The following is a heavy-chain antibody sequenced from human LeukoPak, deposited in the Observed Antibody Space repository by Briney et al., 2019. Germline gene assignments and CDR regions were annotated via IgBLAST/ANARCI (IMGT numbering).Heavy chain of an antibody. CDR3: ARGGSYENWFDP. CDR2: ISGYKGNT. J-gene: IGHJ5*02. V-gene: IGHV1-18*01. D-gene: IGHD1-26*01. CDR1: GYTFTTYG. Sequence: ASVKVSCKASGYTFTTYGISWVRQAPGQGLEWMGWISGYKGNTIYAQKLQGRVTMTTDTSTSTAYMDLRSLRPDDTAVYYCARGGSYENWFDPWGQGTLVTVSS.